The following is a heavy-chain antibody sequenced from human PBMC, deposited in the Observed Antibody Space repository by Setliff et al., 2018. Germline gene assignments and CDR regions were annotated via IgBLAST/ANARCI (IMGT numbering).Heavy chain of an antibody. CDR1: GYTFSSYA. J-gene: IGHJ4*02. Sequence: GGSLRLSCVASGYTFSSYAIHWVRQAPGKGLEWVALISWDGIKTSYADSVRGRFTISRDGSKSTLYLDMSSLRSEDTAVYYCAKVLDTTGYYYFDFWGQGTLVTVSS. V-gene: IGHV3-30*18. CDR2: ISWDGIKT. D-gene: IGHD3-22*01. CDR3: AKVLDTTGYYYFDF.